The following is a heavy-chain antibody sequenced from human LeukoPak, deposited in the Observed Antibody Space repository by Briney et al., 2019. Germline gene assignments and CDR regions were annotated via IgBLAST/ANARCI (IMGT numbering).Heavy chain of an antibody. J-gene: IGHJ6*02. V-gene: IGHV4-34*01. D-gene: IGHD3-3*01. CDR1: GGSFSGYY. CDR3: ARAGIFGVAQGYYYSMDV. Sequence: PSETLSLTCAVYGGSFSGYYWSWIRQPPGKGLEWIGEINHSGSTNYNPSLKSRVTISVDTSKNQFSLKLSSVTAADTAVYYCARAGIFGVAQGYYYSMDVWGQGTTVTVSS. CDR2: INHSGST.